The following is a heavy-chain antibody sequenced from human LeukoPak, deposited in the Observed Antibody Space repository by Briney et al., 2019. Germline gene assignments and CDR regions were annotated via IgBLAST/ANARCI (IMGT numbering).Heavy chain of an antibody. J-gene: IGHJ5*01. Sequence: PGGSLRLSCAASGFFFSASYMSWVRQAPGKGLEWVATIKPDGSQKYHVDSVSGRFPISRDNTNDSLFLQMNSLRVDDTAVYYCVRGGTYWTVSWGQGTLVNVS. CDR3: VRGGTYWTVS. CDR2: IKPDGSQK. CDR1: GFFFSASY. V-gene: IGHV3-7*01.